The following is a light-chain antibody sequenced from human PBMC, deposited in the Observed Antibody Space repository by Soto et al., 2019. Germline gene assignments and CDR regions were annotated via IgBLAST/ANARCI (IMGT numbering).Light chain of an antibody. V-gene: IGKV3-20*01. CDR2: GAS. CDR3: QQYITSPLMYT. J-gene: IGKJ2*01. Sequence: EIVLTQSPGTLSLSPGERATLSCRASQSVISTYLAWYQQKPGQAPRLLISGASSRATGIPDRFSGSGSGTDFTLTISRLEPEDFAVYYCQQYITSPLMYTFGQGTKLEIK. CDR1: QSVISTY.